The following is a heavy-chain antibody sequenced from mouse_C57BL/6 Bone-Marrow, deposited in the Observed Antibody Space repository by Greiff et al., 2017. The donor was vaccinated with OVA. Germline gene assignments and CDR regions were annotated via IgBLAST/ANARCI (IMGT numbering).Heavy chain of an antibody. CDR1: GYTFTSYW. V-gene: IGHV1-50*01. Sequence: QVQLQQPGAELVKPGASVKLSFKASGYTFTSYWMQWVKQRPGQGLEWIGEIDPSDSYTNYNQKFKGKATLTVDTSSSTAYMQLSSLTSEDSAVYYCAREVLSNYSWYFDVWGTGTTVTVSS. D-gene: IGHD2-5*01. J-gene: IGHJ1*03. CDR2: IDPSDSYT. CDR3: AREVLSNYSWYFDV.